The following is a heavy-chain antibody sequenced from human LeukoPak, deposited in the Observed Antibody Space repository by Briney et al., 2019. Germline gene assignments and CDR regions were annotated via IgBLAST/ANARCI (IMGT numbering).Heavy chain of an antibody. Sequence: HRRSLRLSCAASGFTLSNYAMHWVRQPPGNGLEWLAVIRFDGSKTCYPVSVNGRLTISRDTSNSALHLKMDSVRVEDTDQYYCAPERGRYYDYWGQGTLVSVSA. CDR3: APERGRYYDY. J-gene: IGHJ4*02. V-gene: IGHV3-30-3*01. CDR2: IRFDGSKT. CDR1: GFTLSNYA. D-gene: IGHD2-15*01.